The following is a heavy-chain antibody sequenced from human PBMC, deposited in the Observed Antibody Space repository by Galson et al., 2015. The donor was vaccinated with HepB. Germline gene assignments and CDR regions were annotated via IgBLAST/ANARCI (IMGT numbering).Heavy chain of an antibody. CDR2: MNPNSGNT. V-gene: IGHV1-8*01. CDR1: GYTFTSYD. CDR3: ARGIRPTYYYYYYYMDV. Sequence: SVKVSCKASGYTFTSYDINWVRQATGQGLEWMGWMNPNSGNTGYAQKFQGRVTMTRNTSISTAYMELSSLRSEDTAVYYCARGIRPTYYYYYYYMDVWGKGTTVTVSS. J-gene: IGHJ6*03. D-gene: IGHD3-16*01.